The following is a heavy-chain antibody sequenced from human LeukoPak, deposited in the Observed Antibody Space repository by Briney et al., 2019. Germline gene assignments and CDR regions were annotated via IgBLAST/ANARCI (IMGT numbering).Heavy chain of an antibody. CDR3: ARRGWNTELFEY. Sequence: PSETLSLTCTVSGGSISNYYWSWIRQPAGKGLEWIGRIYSSGSTNYNPSLKSRVTMSVDTSKNQFSLKLSSVTAADTAVYYCARRGWNTELFEYWGQGTLVTVSS. V-gene: IGHV4-4*07. J-gene: IGHJ4*02. D-gene: IGHD3-10*01. CDR1: GGSISNYY. CDR2: IYSSGST.